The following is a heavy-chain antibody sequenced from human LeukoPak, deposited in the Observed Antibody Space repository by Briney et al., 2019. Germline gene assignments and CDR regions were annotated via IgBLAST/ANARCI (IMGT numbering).Heavy chain of an antibody. V-gene: IGHV4-39*02. Sequence: SQTLSLTCTVSGGSISSGGYYWSWIRQAPGKGLEWIGNIHYSGGTYYNPSLKSRVTISVDIPRNQFSLKLSSVTAADASVYFCATDGKYYSSGDYWGQGTLVTVSS. J-gene: IGHJ4*02. D-gene: IGHD6-19*01. CDR3: ATDGKYYSSGDY. CDR2: IHYSGGT. CDR1: GGSISSGGYY.